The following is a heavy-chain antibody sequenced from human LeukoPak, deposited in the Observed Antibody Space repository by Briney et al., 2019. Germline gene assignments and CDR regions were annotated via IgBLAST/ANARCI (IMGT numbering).Heavy chain of an antibody. D-gene: IGHD4-23*01. J-gene: IGHJ4*02. Sequence: PSETLPLTCTVSGGSISSGGYYWSWIRQHPGKGLEWIGYIYYSGSTYYNPSLKSRVTISVDTSKNQFSLKLSSVTAADTAVYYCARRPTTVVTQYYFDYWGQGTLVTVSS. CDR3: ARRPTTVVTQYYFDY. CDR1: GGSISSGGYY. CDR2: IYYSGST. V-gene: IGHV4-31*03.